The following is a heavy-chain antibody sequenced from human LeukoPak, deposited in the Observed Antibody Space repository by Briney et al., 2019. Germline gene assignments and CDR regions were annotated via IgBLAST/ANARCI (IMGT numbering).Heavy chain of an antibody. D-gene: IGHD1-26*01. J-gene: IGHJ4*02. CDR3: ARRRDSGSLQHFDY. Sequence: GGSLRLSCAASGFTFSNYWMHWVRQAPGKGLVWVSRINTDGSSTSYVDSVKGRFTISRDNAKNSLYLQMNSLRAEDTAVYYCARRRDSGSLQHFDYWGQGTLVTVSS. CDR1: GFTFSNYW. V-gene: IGHV3-74*01. CDR2: INTDGSST.